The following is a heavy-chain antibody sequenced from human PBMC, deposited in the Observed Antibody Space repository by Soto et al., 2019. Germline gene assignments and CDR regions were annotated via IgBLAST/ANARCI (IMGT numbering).Heavy chain of an antibody. CDR3: ARDGTLAVAAHYYYYGMDV. CDR2: ISYDGSNK. V-gene: IGHV3-30-3*01. Sequence: PGGSLRLSCAASGFTFSSYAMHWVRQAPGKGLEWVAVISYDGSNKYYADSVKGRFTISRDNSKNTLYLQMNSLRAEDTAVYYCARDGTLAVAAHYYYYGMDVWGQGTTVTVSS. J-gene: IGHJ6*02. D-gene: IGHD6-19*01. CDR1: GFTFSSYA.